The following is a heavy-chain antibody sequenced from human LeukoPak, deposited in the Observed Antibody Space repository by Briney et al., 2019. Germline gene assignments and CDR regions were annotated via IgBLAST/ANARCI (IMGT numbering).Heavy chain of an antibody. J-gene: IGHJ4*02. CDR2: IHHSGST. V-gene: IGHV4-39*01. D-gene: IGHD5-18*01. CDR1: GDAITSDKYY. Sequence: SETLSLTCTVSGDAITSDKYYWGWIRQPPGKGLEWIGNIHHSGSTYYSPSLKSRVTISVDTSKNQFSLRLNSVTAADTAVYYCARKAYSYGYALDSWGQGTLVTVSS. CDR3: ARKAYSYGYALDS.